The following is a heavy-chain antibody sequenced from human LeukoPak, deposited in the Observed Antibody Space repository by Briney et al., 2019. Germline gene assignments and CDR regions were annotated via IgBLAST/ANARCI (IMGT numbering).Heavy chain of an antibody. CDR1: GFTFNSYS. D-gene: IGHD2-21*02. J-gene: IGHJ3*02. CDR3: ARDACGGDCYSGDAFDI. CDR2: ISSSSTYI. V-gene: IGHV3-21*01. Sequence: PGGSLRRSCAAFGFTFNSYSMNWVRQAPGKGLEWFPSISSSSTYIYYADSVKGRFTISRDNAKNSLYLQMNSLRAEDTAVYYCARDACGGDCYSGDAFDIWGQGTMVTVSS.